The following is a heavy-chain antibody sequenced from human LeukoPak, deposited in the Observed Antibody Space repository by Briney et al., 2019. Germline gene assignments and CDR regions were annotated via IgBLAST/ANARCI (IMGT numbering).Heavy chain of an antibody. CDR2: IIPILGIA. D-gene: IGHD6-6*01. CDR1: GYTFTAHF. J-gene: IGHJ4*02. Sequence: GASVQVSCKASGYTFTAHFIHWVRQAPGQGLEWMGRIIPILGIANYAQKLQGRVTMTTDTSTSTAYMELRTLRSDDTAVYYCAREVGRQLAGYFDYWGQGTLVTVSS. CDR3: AREVGRQLAGYFDY. V-gene: IGHV1-18*04.